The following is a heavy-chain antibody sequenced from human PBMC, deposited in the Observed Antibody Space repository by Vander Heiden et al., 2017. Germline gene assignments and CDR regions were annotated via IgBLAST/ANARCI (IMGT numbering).Heavy chain of an antibody. J-gene: IGHJ6*02. Sequence: EVQLLESGGGLVQPGGSLRLSCAASGSTFSSHAMSWVRQAPGKGLEWVSAISGSGDSTYYADSVKGRFTISRDNSKNTLYLQMNSLRAEDTAVYYCAKAAILGGYYYYGMDVWGQGTTVTVSS. CDR1: GSTFSSHA. CDR3: AKAAILGGYYYYGMDV. CDR2: ISGSGDST. V-gene: IGHV3-23*01.